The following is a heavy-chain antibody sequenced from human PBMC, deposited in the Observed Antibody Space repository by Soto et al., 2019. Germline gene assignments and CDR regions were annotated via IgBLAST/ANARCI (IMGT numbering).Heavy chain of an antibody. J-gene: IGHJ4*02. CDR3: ARGPRHCSGGGCYSIDY. CDR2: IRSNRFCATS. Sequence: EVQMVESGGGLVQPGRSLRLSCIGSGFTFRDHGLSWVRRAPGKGLEWLGFIRSNRFCATSEIAASVKGRFYISRDDSNTSVYLQMNSLQSEDTAVYYCARGPRHCSGGGCYSIDYWVRGTLVTVSS. V-gene: IGHV3-49*04. D-gene: IGHD2-15*01. CDR1: GFTFRDHG.